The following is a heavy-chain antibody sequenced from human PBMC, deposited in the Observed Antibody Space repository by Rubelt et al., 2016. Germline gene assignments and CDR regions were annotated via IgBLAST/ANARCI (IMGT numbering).Heavy chain of an antibody. V-gene: IGHV4-39*01. D-gene: IGHD2-2*01. CDR1: GGSISRSSYY. CDR2: IYYSGST. CDR3: ARTAWCSSTNCFSYFEY. J-gene: IGHJ4*02. Sequence: QLQLQESGPGLVKPSETLSLTCTVSGGSISRSSYYWGWIRQPPGKGLEWIGNIYYSGSTHSNQSLKSRVTISVDTSKNQFPLKRSSVTAADTAVYYCARTAWCSSTNCFSYFEYWGQGALVTVSS.